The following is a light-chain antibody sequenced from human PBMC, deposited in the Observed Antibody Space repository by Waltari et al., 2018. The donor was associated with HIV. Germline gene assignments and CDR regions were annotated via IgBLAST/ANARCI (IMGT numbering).Light chain of an antibody. Sequence: QSALTQPPSASGSPGQSVTISCTGTSSDVGGYNYVSWYQLHPGKAPKLMIYEVSKRLPHPRKAAGAQITPSLTVSGLQSEDEADYFCASYAGSTNVFGTGTKVTVL. CDR1: SSDVGGYNY. J-gene: IGLJ1*01. V-gene: IGLV2-8*01. CDR2: EVS. CDR3: ASYAGSTNV.